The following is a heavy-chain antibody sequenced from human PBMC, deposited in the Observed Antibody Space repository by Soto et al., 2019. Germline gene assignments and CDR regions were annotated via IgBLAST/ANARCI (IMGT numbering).Heavy chain of an antibody. CDR3: AKDQGPGTTVTTRWFDP. CDR1: GFTFSSYA. V-gene: IGHV3-23*01. J-gene: IGHJ5*02. CDR2: ISGSGGST. Sequence: GGSLRLSCAASGFTFSSYAMSWVRQAPGKGLEWVSAISGSGGSTYYADSVKGRFTISRDNSKNTLYLQMNSLRAEDTAVYYCAKDQGPGTTVTTRWFDPWGQGTLVTVSS. D-gene: IGHD4-4*01.